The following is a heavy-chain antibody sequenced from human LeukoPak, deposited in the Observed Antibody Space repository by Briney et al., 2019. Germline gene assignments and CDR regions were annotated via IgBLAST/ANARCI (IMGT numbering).Heavy chain of an antibody. CDR3: ARVTSSGFYDAFDI. CDR2: INSDGSST. Sequence: QPGGSLRLSCAASGFTFSSYWMHWVRQAPGKGLVCVSRINSDGSSTSYADSVKGRFTISRDNAKNTLYLQMNSLRAEDTAVYYCARVTSSGFYDAFDIWGQGTMVTVSS. V-gene: IGHV3-74*01. D-gene: IGHD6-19*01. CDR1: GFTFSSYW. J-gene: IGHJ3*02.